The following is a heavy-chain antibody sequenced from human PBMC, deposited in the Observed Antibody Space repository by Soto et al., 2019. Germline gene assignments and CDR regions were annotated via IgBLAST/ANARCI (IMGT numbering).Heavy chain of an antibody. Sequence: QVQLVQSGAEVKKPGASVKVSCKASGYTFTGYYMHWVRQAPGQGVEWMGWINPNSGGTNYAQKFQGWVTMTRDTSLSTAYMELSRLRSDDTAVYYCARGGALGYCSGGSCYPYYYMDVWGKGTTVTVSS. CDR3: ARGGALGYCSGGSCYPYYYMDV. J-gene: IGHJ6*03. CDR1: GYTFTGYY. CDR2: INPNSGGT. D-gene: IGHD2-15*01. V-gene: IGHV1-2*04.